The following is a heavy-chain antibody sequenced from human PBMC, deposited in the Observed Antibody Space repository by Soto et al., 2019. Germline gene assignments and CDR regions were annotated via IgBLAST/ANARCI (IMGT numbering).Heavy chain of an antibody. J-gene: IGHJ4*02. CDR1: GYTFTSYG. V-gene: IGHV1-18*01. CDR3: ARGRYGDY. D-gene: IGHD1-1*01. Sequence: QVHLVQSGAAVKKPGASVKVSCKASGYTFTSYGITWVRQAHGQGLEWMGWISAHNGNTDYAQKLQGRVIVTRDTSTSTAYMELRSLRSDDTAVYYCARGRYGDYWGQGALVTVSS. CDR2: ISAHNGNT.